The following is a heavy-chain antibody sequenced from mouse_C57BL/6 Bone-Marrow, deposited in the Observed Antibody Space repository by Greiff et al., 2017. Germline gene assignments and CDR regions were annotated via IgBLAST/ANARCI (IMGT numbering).Heavy chain of an antibody. Sequence: EVQLVESGPVLVKPGASVKMSCKASGYTFTDYYMNWVKQSHGKSLEWIGVINPYNGGTSYNQKFKGKATLTVDKSSSTAYMELNSLTSEDSAVYYCAREDDYDGAWFAYWGQGTLVTVSA. D-gene: IGHD2-4*01. J-gene: IGHJ3*01. V-gene: IGHV1-19*01. CDR1: GYTFTDYY. CDR3: AREDDYDGAWFAY. CDR2: INPYNGGT.